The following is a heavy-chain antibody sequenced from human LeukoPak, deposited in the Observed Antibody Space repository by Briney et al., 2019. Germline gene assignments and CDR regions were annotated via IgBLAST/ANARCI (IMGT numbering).Heavy chain of an antibody. V-gene: IGHV3-74*01. D-gene: IGHD3-16*01. CDR2: INSAGNTT. J-gene: IGHJ4*02. CDR3: ARGMRGSSAFDY. CDR1: GLTFTRYW. Sequence: GGSLRLSGAASGLTFTRYWMHWVRQAPGKGLVWVSRINSAGNTTDYAESVKGRFSISRDNSKNTLSLQMNNLRVEDTAVYYCARGMRGSSAFDYWGQGTLVTVSS.